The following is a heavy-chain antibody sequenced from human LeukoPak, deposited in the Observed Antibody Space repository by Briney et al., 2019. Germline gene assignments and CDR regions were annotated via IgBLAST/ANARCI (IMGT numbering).Heavy chain of an antibody. Sequence: SETLSLTCTVSGGSISSGDYYWSWIRQPPGKGLEWIGYIYYSGSTYYNPSLKSRVTISVDTSKNQFSLKLSSVTAADTAVYYCARVRGWLWFGELLYSAFDIWGQGTMVTVSS. CDR2: IYYSGST. CDR1: GGSISSGDYY. CDR3: ARVRGWLWFGELLYSAFDI. J-gene: IGHJ3*02. V-gene: IGHV4-30-4*01. D-gene: IGHD3-10*01.